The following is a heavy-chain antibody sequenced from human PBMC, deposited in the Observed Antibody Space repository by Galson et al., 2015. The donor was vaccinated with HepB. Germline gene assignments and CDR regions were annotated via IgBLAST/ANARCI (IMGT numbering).Heavy chain of an antibody. CDR3: ARLEAYCGGDCYTLDY. V-gene: IGHV5-51*01. J-gene: IGHJ4*02. D-gene: IGHD2-21*02. CDR2: IYPGDSDT. CDR1: GYSFTSYW. Sequence: QSGAEVKKPGESLKISCKGSGYSFTSYWIGWVRQMPGKGLEWMGIIYPGDSDTRYSPSFQGQVTISADKSISTAYLQWSSLKASDTAMYYCARLEAYCGGDCYTLDYWGQGTLVTVSS.